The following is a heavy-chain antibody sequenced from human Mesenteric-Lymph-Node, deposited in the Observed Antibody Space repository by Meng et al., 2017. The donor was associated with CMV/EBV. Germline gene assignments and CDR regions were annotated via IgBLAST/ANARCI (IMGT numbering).Heavy chain of an antibody. CDR1: AGSIHRGGYY. Sequence: CPVPAGSIHRGGYYWPWVRQHPEMGLEWLGYIYYSGATYYTPSLKGRLTISRDTSKNQFSLRLDSVTAADTAIYYCASSAYYYRLDSWGQGTLVTVSS. D-gene: IGHD3-22*01. CDR2: IYYSGAT. J-gene: IGHJ4*02. V-gene: IGHV4-31*03. CDR3: ASSAYYYRLDS.